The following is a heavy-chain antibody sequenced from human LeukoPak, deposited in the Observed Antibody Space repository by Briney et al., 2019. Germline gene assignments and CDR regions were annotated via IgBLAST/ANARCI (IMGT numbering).Heavy chain of an antibody. CDR2: ISSSSTYI. V-gene: IGHV3-21*01. CDR1: GFTFNIYT. Sequence: GGSLRLSCAASGFTFNIYTMNWVRQAPGKGLEWVSSISSSSTYIYYADSVKGRFTISRDNAKNSLYLQMNSLRAEDTAVYYCARDPYYDSSGPDYFDYWGQGTLVTVSS. J-gene: IGHJ4*02. D-gene: IGHD3-22*01. CDR3: ARDPYYDSSGPDYFDY.